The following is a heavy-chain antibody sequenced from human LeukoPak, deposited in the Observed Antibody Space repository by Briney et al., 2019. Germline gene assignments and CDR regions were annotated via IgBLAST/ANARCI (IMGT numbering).Heavy chain of an antibody. CDR1: GFTFSNYG. Sequence: GGSLRLSCAASGFTFSNYGMHWVRQAPGKGLEWVAFKQYDASNKYYSDSVKGRFTISRDNSKNTLYLQMNSLRPEDTAVYYCAKITDPQFDIWGQGTMVTVSS. D-gene: IGHD3-16*01. V-gene: IGHV3-30*02. J-gene: IGHJ3*02. CDR3: AKITDPQFDI. CDR2: KQYDASNK.